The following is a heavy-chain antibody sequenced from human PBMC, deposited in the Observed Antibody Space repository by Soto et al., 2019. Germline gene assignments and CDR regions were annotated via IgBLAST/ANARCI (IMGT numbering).Heavy chain of an antibody. Sequence: GASLKISCKGSGYSFTSYWIGWVRQMPGKGLEWMGIIYPGDSDTRYSPSFQGQVTISADKSISTAYLQWSSLKASDTAMYYCARGDYDFWSGRSFDYWGQGTLVTVSS. CDR3: ARGDYDFWSGRSFDY. J-gene: IGHJ4*02. CDR2: IYPGDSDT. D-gene: IGHD3-3*01. V-gene: IGHV5-51*01. CDR1: GYSFTSYW.